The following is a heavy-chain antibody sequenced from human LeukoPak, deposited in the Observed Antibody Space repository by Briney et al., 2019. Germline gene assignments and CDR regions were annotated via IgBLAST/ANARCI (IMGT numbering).Heavy chain of an antibody. V-gene: IGHV3-53*01. CDR1: GIAVSGNY. J-gene: IGHJ4*02. Sequence: PGGSLTLSCAASGIAVSGNYMSWVRQTPGKGLEWVSFISINTNTFYADSVRGRFTISRDTSKNTLLLQMNSLRDEDSAIYYCAIAQTWDGLFESWGQGTLVTVPS. D-gene: IGHD1-26*01. CDR2: ISINTNT. CDR3: AIAQTWDGLFES.